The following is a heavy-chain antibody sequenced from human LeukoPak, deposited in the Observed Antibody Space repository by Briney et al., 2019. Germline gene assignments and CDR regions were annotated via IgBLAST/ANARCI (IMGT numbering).Heavy chain of an antibody. Sequence: SETLSLTCTVSGGSISSSSYYWGWIRQPPGKGLEWIGSIYYSGSTYYNPSLKSRVTISVDTSKNQFSLKLSSVTAADTAVYCCARQASYYYYMDVWGKGTTVTVSS. J-gene: IGHJ6*03. CDR3: ARQASYYYYMDV. CDR2: IYYSGST. V-gene: IGHV4-39*01. CDR1: GGSISSSSYY.